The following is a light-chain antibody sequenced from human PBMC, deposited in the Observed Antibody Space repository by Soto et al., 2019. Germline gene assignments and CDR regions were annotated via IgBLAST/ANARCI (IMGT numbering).Light chain of an antibody. J-gene: IGKJ3*01. CDR1: QSVGSF. CDR3: QHRSNWLGT. V-gene: IGKV3-11*01. Sequence: EIVLTQSPATLSLSPGERATLSCRASQSVGSFLAWYQQKSSQAPRPLIYDASNRAPGIPARFSGSGSGTDFTLTISSLEPEDFAVYYCQHRSNWLGTFGPGTKVDIK. CDR2: DAS.